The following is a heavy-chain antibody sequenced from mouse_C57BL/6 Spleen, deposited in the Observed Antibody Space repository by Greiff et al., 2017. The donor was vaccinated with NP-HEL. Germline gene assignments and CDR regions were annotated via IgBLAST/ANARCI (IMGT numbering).Heavy chain of an antibody. J-gene: IGHJ2*01. V-gene: IGHV3-6*01. CDR1: GYSITSGYY. CDR3: ASPIYYDYGAFDY. Sequence: DVQLQESGPGLVKPSQSLSLTCSVTGYSITSGYYWNWIRQFPGNKLEWMGYISYDGSNNYNPSLKNRISITRDTSKNQFFLKLNSVTTEDTATYYCASPIYYDYGAFDYWGQGTTLTVSS. CDR2: ISYDGSN. D-gene: IGHD2-4*01.